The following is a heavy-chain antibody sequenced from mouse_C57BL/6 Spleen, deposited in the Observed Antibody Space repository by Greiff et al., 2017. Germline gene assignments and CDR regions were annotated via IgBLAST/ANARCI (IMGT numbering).Heavy chain of an antibody. J-gene: IGHJ2*01. D-gene: IGHD1-1*01. CDR3: ARGYYGRVDY. V-gene: IGHV1-9*01. CDR2: ILPGSVST. Sequence: QVQLQQSGAELMKPGASVKLSCKATGYTFTGYWIEWVKQRPGHGLEWIGEILPGSVSTNYNEKFKGKATFTADSSSNTAYMQLSRLTADDSAIYYCARGYYGRVDYWGQGTTLTVSS. CDR1: GYTFTGYW.